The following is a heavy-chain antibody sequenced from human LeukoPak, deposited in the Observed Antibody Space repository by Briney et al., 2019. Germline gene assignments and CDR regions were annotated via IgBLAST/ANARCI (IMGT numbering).Heavy chain of an antibody. CDR1: GFTFNIYA. D-gene: IGHD3-22*01. CDR3: ARDGYYYDSSGYYFDY. J-gene: IGHJ4*02. CDR2: ISSSSSTI. Sequence: GGSPRLSCAASGFTFNIYAMSWVRQAPGKGLEWVSYISSSSSTIYYADSVKGRFTISRDNAKNSLYLQMNSLRAEDTAVYYCARDGYYYDSSGYYFDYWGQGTLVTVSS. V-gene: IGHV3-48*01.